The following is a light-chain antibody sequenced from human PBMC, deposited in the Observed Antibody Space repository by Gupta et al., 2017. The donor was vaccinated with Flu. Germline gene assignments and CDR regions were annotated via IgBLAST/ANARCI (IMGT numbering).Light chain of an antibody. V-gene: IGLV4-69*01. J-gene: IGLJ3*02. CDR1: SGHSTYA. CDR2: VNSDGGH. Sequence: QLVLTQSPSASASLGASVKLTCTLTSGHSTYAIAWHQQQPEKGPRYLMKVNSDGGHTKGDGTPDRFPGSSSGAERYLTISSLQSEDEADYYCQTWGAGIPWVFGGGTKLTVL. CDR3: QTWGAGIPWV.